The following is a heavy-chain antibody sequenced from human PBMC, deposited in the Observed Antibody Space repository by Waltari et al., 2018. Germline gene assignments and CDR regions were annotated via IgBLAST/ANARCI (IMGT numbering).Heavy chain of an antibody. CDR1: GLTISRNY. V-gene: IGHV3-66*01. Sequence: EEQLVESGGGSVQPGGSLKLACAASGLTISRNYRNWGRQAPGKGVGGVGVMYVGVSTQYADSVKDRFIISRDNSKNTLYLQMHSLKVDDPAVYYCVRDIPRDDSSCDVWGQGTTVIVSS. J-gene: IGHJ6*02. D-gene: IGHD6-13*01. CDR2: MYVGVST. CDR3: VRDIPRDDSSCDV.